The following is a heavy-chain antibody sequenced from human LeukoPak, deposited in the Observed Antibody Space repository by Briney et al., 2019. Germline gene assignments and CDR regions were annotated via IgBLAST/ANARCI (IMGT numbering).Heavy chain of an antibody. CDR2: MDPYSGNT. V-gene: IGHV1-8*03. CDR1: GYTFTTYD. Sequence: GASVKVSCKASGYTFTTYDINWVRQAAGQGLEWVGWMDPYSGNTGYAQKFQGRVTITRNTSISTAYMELSSLTSEDTAVYYCAREGGYCSGGSCGRGEDWFDPWGQGTLVTVSS. J-gene: IGHJ5*02. D-gene: IGHD2-15*01. CDR3: AREGGYCSGGSCGRGEDWFDP.